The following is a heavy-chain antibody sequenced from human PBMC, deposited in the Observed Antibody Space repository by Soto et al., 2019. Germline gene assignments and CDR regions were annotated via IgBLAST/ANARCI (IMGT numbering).Heavy chain of an antibody. Sequence: QPGGSLRLSCAASGFPFRLYAMSWVRQAPGKGLEWVSGVTGSGDTTYYADSVKGRFTISRDNSKNTVYLQMNSLRVEDTALYYCAKDRIASTVITQSDPWGQGTQVTVSS. CDR1: GFPFRLYA. V-gene: IGHV3-23*01. CDR3: AKDRIASTVITQSDP. CDR2: VTGSGDTT. J-gene: IGHJ5*02. D-gene: IGHD6-13*01.